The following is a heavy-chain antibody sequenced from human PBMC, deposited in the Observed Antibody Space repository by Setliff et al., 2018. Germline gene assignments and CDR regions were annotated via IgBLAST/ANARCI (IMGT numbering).Heavy chain of an antibody. Sequence: GESLKISCKGSGYSFTSYWIGWVRQMPGKGLEWMGIIYPGDFDTRYSPTFQGQVTIAADKSISTAYLQWSSLKASDTAMYYCARYDSSGYHYYYGMDVWGQGTTVTVSS. V-gene: IGHV5-51*01. J-gene: IGHJ6*02. CDR1: GYSFTSYW. CDR2: IYPGDFDT. D-gene: IGHD3-22*01. CDR3: ARYDSSGYHYYYGMDV.